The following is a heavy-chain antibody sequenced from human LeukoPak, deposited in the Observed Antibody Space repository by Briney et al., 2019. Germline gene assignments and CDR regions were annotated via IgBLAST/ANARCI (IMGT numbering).Heavy chain of an antibody. Sequence: ASVKVSCRASGYTFTGYYMHWVRQAPGQGLEWMGWINPNSGGTNYAQKFQGRVTMTRDTSISTAYMELSRLRSDDTAVYYCARDRQEGWWFDPWGQGTLVTVSS. CDR2: INPNSGGT. CDR1: GYTFTGYY. V-gene: IGHV1-2*02. D-gene: IGHD2-15*01. CDR3: ARDRQEGWWFDP. J-gene: IGHJ5*02.